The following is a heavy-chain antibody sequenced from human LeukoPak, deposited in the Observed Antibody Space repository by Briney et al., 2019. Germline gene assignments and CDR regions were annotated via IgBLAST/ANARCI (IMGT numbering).Heavy chain of an antibody. D-gene: IGHD3-22*01. CDR3: ARSYDSSGYYYPSFDY. CDR2: IYYSGST. CDR1: GGSISRYY. Sequence: SEPLSLTCTVSGGSISRYYWSWIRHPPGKGLEWLGYIYYSGSTNYNPSLKSRVTISVDTSKNQFSLKLSSVTAADPAVYYCARSYDSSGYYYPSFDYWGQGTLVTVSS. J-gene: IGHJ4*02. V-gene: IGHV4-59*01.